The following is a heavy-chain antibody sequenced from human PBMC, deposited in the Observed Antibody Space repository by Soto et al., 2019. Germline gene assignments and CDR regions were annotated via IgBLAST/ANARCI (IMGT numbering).Heavy chain of an antibody. J-gene: IGHJ6*02. CDR3: GKSSDFDYYTMGV. CDR1: GFTFSGYA. Sequence: SLRLSCVASGFTFSGYAMTWVRQAPGKGLEWVSSITGSGTSTYYADSVKGRFIISRDNLKNTVSLQMNILRADDTPVYYCGKSSDFDYYTMGVWGQGTTVTVSS. V-gene: IGHV3-23*01. CDR2: ITGSGTST.